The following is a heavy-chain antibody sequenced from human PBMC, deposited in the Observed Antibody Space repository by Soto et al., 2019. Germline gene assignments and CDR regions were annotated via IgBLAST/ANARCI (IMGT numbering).Heavy chain of an antibody. CDR1: GGFVNSDTHS. CDR3: ARFVRSCSATTCSTRADV. V-gene: IGHV4-61*01. CDR2: IYSGGST. D-gene: IGHD2-2*01. J-gene: IGHJ6*02. Sequence: NPSETLSLTCTVSGGFVNSDTHSWSWIRQTPGKRLEWIGFIYSGGSTKNPSLRSRVTMSVDTSKNQFSLKLRSVIVADTAVYHCARFVRSCSATTCSTRADVWGQGITVTSP.